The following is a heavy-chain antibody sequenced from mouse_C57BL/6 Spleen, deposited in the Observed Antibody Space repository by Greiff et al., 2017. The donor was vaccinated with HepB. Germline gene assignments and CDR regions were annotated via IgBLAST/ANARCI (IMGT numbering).Heavy chain of an antibody. CDR1: GYSITSGYY. D-gene: IGHD3-2*02. CDR3: AREGAQVPFAY. CDR2: ISYDGSN. Sequence: EVKLQESGPGLVKPSQSLSLTCSVTGYSITSGYYWNWIRQFPGNKLEWMGYISYDGSNNYNPSLKKRISITRDTSKNQFFLKLNSVTTEDTATYYCAREGAQVPFAYWGQRTLVTVSA. J-gene: IGHJ3*01. V-gene: IGHV3-6*01.